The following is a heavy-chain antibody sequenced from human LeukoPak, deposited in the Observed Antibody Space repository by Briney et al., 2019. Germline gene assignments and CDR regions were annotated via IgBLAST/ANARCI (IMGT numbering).Heavy chain of an antibody. D-gene: IGHD4-17*01. V-gene: IGHV4-39*07. CDR2: IYYSGST. J-gene: IGHJ4*02. CDR3: ARGPSDDYDAPPLN. CDR1: GGSIGSGSYY. Sequence: SETLSLTCTVSGGSIGSGSYYWGWIRQPPGKGLEWIGSIYYSGSTYYNPSLKSRVTISVDTSKNQFSLKLSSVTAADTTVYYCARGPSDDYDAPPLNWGQGTLVTVSS.